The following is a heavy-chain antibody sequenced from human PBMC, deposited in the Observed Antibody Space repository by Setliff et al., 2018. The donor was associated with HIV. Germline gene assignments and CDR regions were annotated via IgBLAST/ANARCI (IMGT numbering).Heavy chain of an antibody. J-gene: IGHJ5*02. CDR2: FDPEDGET. CDR3: ARDQATGYEKVWFSWIDP. CDR1: GYTLTELS. Sequence: GASVKVSCKVSGYTLTELSTHWVRQAPGKGLEWMGGFDPEDGETIYAQKFQGRVTMTEDTSTDTAYMELSSLRSEDTATYYCARDQATGYEKVWFSWIDPWGQGTLVTVSS. D-gene: IGHD5-12*01. V-gene: IGHV1-24*01.